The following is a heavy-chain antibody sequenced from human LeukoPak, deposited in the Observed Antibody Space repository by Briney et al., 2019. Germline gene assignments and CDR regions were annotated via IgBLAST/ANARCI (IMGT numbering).Heavy chain of an antibody. J-gene: IGHJ4*02. CDR3: VRGSGGAGYNYWGDY. V-gene: IGHV3-33*01. D-gene: IGHD5-24*01. CDR1: GFTFSHYG. Sequence: GGSLRLSCAAPGFTFSHYGMHWVRQAPGKGLEWVAVIWFDGGEIHYLDSVKGRFTISRDNSKNTLYLQMNSLRADDTAVYYCVRGSGGAGYNYWGDYWGQGTLVTVTP. CDR2: IWFDGGEI.